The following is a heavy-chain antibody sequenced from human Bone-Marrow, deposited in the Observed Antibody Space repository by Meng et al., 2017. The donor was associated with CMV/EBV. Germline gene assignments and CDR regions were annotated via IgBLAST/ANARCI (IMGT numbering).Heavy chain of an antibody. J-gene: IGHJ6*02. Sequence: ASVKVSCKASGYTFTGHYMHWVRQAPGQGLEWMGWINPSSGGTKYAQNLQGRVTMTRDTSISTAYMELSRLRSEDTAVYYCARGAGGGNLSYYYYGMDVWGQGTTVTVSS. CDR2: INPSSGGT. D-gene: IGHD4-23*01. CDR1: GYTFTGHY. V-gene: IGHV1-2*02. CDR3: ARGAGGGNLSYYYYGMDV.